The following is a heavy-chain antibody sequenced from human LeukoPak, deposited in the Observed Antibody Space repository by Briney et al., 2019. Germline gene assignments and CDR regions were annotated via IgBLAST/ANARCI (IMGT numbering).Heavy chain of an antibody. CDR2: IYYSGST. CDR3: ARGPGYCSSTSCYPLLYYYYYGMDV. Sequence: GWIRQPPGKGLEWIGSIYYSGSTYYNPSLKSRVTISVDTSKNQFSLKLSSVTAADTAVYYCARGPGYCSSTSCYPLLYYYYYGMDVWGQGTTVTVSS. D-gene: IGHD2-2*01. J-gene: IGHJ6*02. V-gene: IGHV4-39*01.